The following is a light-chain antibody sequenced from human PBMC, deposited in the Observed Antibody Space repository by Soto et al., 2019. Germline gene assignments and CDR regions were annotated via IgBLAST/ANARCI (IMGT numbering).Light chain of an antibody. CDR3: QQRSLWPRT. CDR2: DVS. J-gene: IGKJ1*01. CDR1: QNISNY. Sequence: GLTHSPATLSLSPVKRATLSFMSSQNISNYLIWYQQKPGQAPRLPIYDVSNRATGIPARFSGSGSGTDFSLTISSLEPEDFAVYYCQQRSLWPRTFGQGTKVDIK. V-gene: IGKV3-11*01.